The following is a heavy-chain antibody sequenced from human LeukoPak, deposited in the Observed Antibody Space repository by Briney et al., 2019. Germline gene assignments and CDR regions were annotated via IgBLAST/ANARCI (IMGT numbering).Heavy chain of an antibody. CDR2: ISSSSSYI. Sequence: PGGSLRLSCAASGFTFSSYSMNWVRQAPGKGLEWVSSISSSSSYIYYADSVKGRFTISRDNAKNSLYLQMNSLRAEDTAVYYCVPYCGGDCYELFYYYYYMDVWGKGTTVTVSS. CDR1: GFTFSSYS. D-gene: IGHD2-21*01. CDR3: VPYCGGDCYELFYYYYYMDV. V-gene: IGHV3-21*01. J-gene: IGHJ6*03.